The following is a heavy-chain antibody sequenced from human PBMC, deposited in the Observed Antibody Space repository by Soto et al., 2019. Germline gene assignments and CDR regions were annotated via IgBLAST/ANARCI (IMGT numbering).Heavy chain of an antibody. CDR3: TSRGYCTNGVCYTETPYYYYYYMDV. V-gene: IGHV1-8*01. J-gene: IGHJ6*03. CDR1: GYTFTSYD. CDR2: MNPNSGNT. D-gene: IGHD2-8*01. Sequence: ASVKVSCKASGYTFTSYDINWVRQATGQGLEWMGWMNPNSGNTGYAQKFQGRVTMTRTTSISTAYMELSSLRSEDTAVYYWTSRGYCTNGVCYTETPYYYYYYMDVWGKGTTVTVSS.